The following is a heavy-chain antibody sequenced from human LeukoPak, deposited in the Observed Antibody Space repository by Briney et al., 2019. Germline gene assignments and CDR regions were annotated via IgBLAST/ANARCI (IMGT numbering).Heavy chain of an antibody. CDR1: GGSISSYY. CDR3: ARWVPQSNAFDI. J-gene: IGHJ3*02. CDR2: IYYSGST. V-gene: IGHV4-59*08. Sequence: SETLSLTCTVSGGSISSYYWSWIRQPPGKGLEWIGYIYYSGSTNYNPSLKSRVTISVDPSKNQFSLKLSSVTVADTVVYYCARWVPQSNAFDIWGQGTMVTGSS.